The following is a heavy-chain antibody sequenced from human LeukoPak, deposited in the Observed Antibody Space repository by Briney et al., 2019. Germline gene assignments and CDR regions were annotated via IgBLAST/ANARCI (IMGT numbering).Heavy chain of an antibody. D-gene: IGHD6-19*01. CDR1: GFTFSSYA. CDR3: AKDGGAVAGGDFDY. Sequence: SGGSLRLSCAASGFTFSSYAMSWVRQAPGKGLEWVSAISGSGGSTYYADSVKGRFTISRDDSKNTLYLQMNSLRAEDTAVYYCAKDGGAVAGGDFDYWGQGTLVTVSS. V-gene: IGHV3-23*01. J-gene: IGHJ4*02. CDR2: ISGSGGST.